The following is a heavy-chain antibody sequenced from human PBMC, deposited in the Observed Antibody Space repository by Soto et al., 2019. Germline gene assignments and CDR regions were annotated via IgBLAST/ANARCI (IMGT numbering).Heavy chain of an antibody. J-gene: IGHJ6*02. CDR2: IYPGDSGT. CDR1: GYSFTSYW. V-gene: IGHV5-51*01. D-gene: IGHD3-22*01. CDR3: ARDYYDSSGYYYYGMDV. Sequence: PGESLKISCKGSGYSFTSYWIGWVRQMPGKGLEWMGIIYPGDSGTRYSPSFQGQVTISADKSISTAYLQWSSLKASDTAMYYCARDYYDSSGYYYYGMDVWGQGTTVTASS.